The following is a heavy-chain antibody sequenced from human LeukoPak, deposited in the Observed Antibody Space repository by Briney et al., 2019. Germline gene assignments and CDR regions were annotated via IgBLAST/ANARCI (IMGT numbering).Heavy chain of an antibody. J-gene: IGHJ4*02. D-gene: IGHD3-10*01. CDR3: ARALALGSGSYVDFDY. V-gene: IGHV4-31*03. CDR1: GGSISSGGYY. CDR2: IYYSGST. Sequence: SQTLSLTCTVSGGSISSGGYYWSWLRQHPGKGLEWIGYIYYSGSTYYNPSLKSRVTISVDTSKNQFSLKLSSVTAADTAVYYCARALALGSGSYVDFDYWGQGTLVTVSS.